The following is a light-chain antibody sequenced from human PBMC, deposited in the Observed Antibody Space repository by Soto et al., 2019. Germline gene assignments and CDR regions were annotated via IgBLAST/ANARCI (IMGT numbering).Light chain of an antibody. J-gene: IGKJ4*01. Sequence: DVQLTQSPANLSASLGDTVTIPCRASQTVGKWLAWYQQKPGKGPKLLINDVSNLEIGVPSRFSGSGSGTEFTLTISSLHPDDFATYYCQQYSSYPRSFGGGTKVDIK. CDR2: DVS. V-gene: IGKV1-5*01. CDR3: QQYSSYPRS. CDR1: QTVGKW.